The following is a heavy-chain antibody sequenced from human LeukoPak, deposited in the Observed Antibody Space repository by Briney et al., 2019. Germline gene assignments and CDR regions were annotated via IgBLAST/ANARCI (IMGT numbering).Heavy chain of an antibody. D-gene: IGHD3-10*01. CDR3: ARANYNDWGLFDY. CDR1: AFIFSSYW. CDR2: INQDGSEK. V-gene: IGHV3-7*01. J-gene: IGHJ4*02. Sequence: GGSLRLSCAASAFIFSSYWMNWVRQAPGKGLEWVASINQDGSEKFYVDSVKGRFTISRDNAKYSLYLQMNSLRAGDTAVYYCARANYNDWGLFDYWGQGTLVTVSS.